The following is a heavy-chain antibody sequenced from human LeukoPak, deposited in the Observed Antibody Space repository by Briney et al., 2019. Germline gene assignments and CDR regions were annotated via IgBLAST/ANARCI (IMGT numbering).Heavy chain of an antibody. J-gene: IGHJ4*02. D-gene: IGHD6-13*01. V-gene: IGHV4-39*01. CDR3: AGAPSSSWYFRLFDY. Sequence: PSETLSLTCTVSGGSISSSSYYWGWIRQPPGKGLEWIGSIYYSGSTYYNPSLKSRVTISVDTSKNQFSLKLSSVTAAATAVYYCAGAPSSSWYFRLFDYWGQGTLVTVSS. CDR2: IYYSGST. CDR1: GGSISSSSYY.